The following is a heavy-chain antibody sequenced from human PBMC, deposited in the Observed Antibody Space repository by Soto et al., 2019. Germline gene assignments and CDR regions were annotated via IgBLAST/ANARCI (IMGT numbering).Heavy chain of an antibody. J-gene: IGHJ2*01. V-gene: IGHV4-30-4*01. Sequence: QVQLQESGPGLVKPSETLSLTCTVSGGSISGGVHSWSWIRQPPGKGLEWIGHILDSGSTYYNPSLKSRLTISVDTSKNQFSLRLSSVTAADTAVYYCAREIMPLTNDWYFDLWGRGTLVTVSS. CDR1: GGSISGGVHS. CDR3: AREIMPLTNDWYFDL. CDR2: ILDSGST. D-gene: IGHD2-8*01.